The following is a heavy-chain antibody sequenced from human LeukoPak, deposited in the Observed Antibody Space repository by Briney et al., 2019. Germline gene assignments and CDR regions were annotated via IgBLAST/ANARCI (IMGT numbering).Heavy chain of an antibody. Sequence: PGGSPRLPCAASGFTFSSYSMNWVRQAPGKGLEWVSSISSSSSYIYYADSVKGRFTISRDNAKNSLYLQMNSLRAEDTAVYYCARDSVDTAMVNWGQGTLVTVSS. V-gene: IGHV3-21*01. CDR2: ISSSSSYI. CDR1: GFTFSSYS. D-gene: IGHD5-18*01. J-gene: IGHJ4*02. CDR3: ARDSVDTAMVN.